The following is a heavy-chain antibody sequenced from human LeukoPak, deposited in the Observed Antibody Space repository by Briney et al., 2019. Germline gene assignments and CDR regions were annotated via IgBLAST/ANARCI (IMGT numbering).Heavy chain of an antibody. V-gene: IGHV1-46*01. CDR1: GYTFASYY. CDR2: INPSGGST. J-gene: IGHJ4*02. D-gene: IGHD2-2*01. CDR3: ASFGNTMPRDY. Sequence: ASVKVSCKASGYTFASYYMHWVRQAPGQGLEWMGIINPSGGSTSYAQKFQGRVTMTRDTSTSTVYMELSSLRSEDTAVYYCASFGNTMPRDYWGQGTLVTVSS.